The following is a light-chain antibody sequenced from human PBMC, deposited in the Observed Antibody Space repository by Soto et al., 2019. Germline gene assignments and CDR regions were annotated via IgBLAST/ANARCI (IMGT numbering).Light chain of an antibody. CDR1: QDLSTS. J-gene: IGKJ4*01. CDR2: AAS. CDR3: QQVNGYPFT. Sequence: DIQLTQSPSFLSASVGDTVTITCRASQDLSTSLAWYHQKPGMAPKLLIYAASTLHSGVPSRFSGSGSATDFTLTISGLQTEDFATYSCQQVNGYPFTFGGGTKVEIK. V-gene: IGKV1-9*01.